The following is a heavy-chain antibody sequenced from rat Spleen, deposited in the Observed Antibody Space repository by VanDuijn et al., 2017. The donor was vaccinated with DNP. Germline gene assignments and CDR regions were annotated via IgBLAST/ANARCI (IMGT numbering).Heavy chain of an antibody. Sequence: EVQILESGGGLVLPGDSLKLSCATSGFTFSTAWMYWYRQFPEKRLEWVARIKAKSNNYATDYTESVKGRFTISRDDSKSSIYLQMNNLKEEDTAIYYCATQDYYSDYWGQGVMVTVSS. J-gene: IGHJ2*01. CDR2: IKAKSNNYAT. CDR3: ATQDYYSDY. CDR1: GFTFSTAW. D-gene: IGHD1-6*01. V-gene: IGHV6-6*01.